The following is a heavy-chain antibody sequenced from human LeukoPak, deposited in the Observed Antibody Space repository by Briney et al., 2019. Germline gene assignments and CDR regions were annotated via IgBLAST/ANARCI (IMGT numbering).Heavy chain of an antibody. V-gene: IGHV3-23*01. CDR3: AKDNKYYYGSGSYYIFDY. D-gene: IGHD3-10*01. J-gene: IGHJ4*02. CDR1: GSTFSSYA. Sequence: GGSLRLSCAASGSTFSSYAMSWVRQAPGKGLEWVSAISGTGGSTYYADSVKDRFTISRDYSKNTLYLQMNSLRAEDTAVYYCAKDNKYYYGSGSYYIFDYWGQGTLVTVSS. CDR2: ISGTGGST.